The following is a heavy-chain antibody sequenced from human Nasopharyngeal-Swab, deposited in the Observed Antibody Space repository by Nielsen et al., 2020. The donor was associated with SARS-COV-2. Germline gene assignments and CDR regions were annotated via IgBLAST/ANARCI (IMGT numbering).Heavy chain of an antibody. CDR1: GYTFTSNV. D-gene: IGHD1-1*01. V-gene: IGHV7-4-1*02. CDR3: ARENQEYANIWIDY. Sequence: ASVKVSCKASGYTFTSNVLNWVRQAPGQGPEYIGWISTKTGAPTYAQAFPGRFVLSLDTSASTTYLQISSLKADDTAVYYCARENQEYANIWIDYWGQGTQVTVSS. CDR2: ISTKTGAP. J-gene: IGHJ4*02.